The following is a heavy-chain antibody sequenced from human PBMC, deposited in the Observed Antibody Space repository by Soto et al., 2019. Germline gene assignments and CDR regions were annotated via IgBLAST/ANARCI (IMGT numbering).Heavy chain of an antibody. CDR2: TCYRSKWYN. V-gene: IGHV6-1*01. CDR1: GDSVSSHSAA. CDR3: AREGEDIVLMVYATVGWMDP. D-gene: IGHD2-8*01. J-gene: IGHJ5*02. Sequence: PSQTLSLTCAICGDSVSSHSAAWNWIRQSPSRGVEWLGRTCYRSKWYNDYAVSVKSRITINPDTSKNQFSLQLNSVTPEDTAVYYCAREGEDIVLMVYATVGWMDPWGQGTLVTVSS.